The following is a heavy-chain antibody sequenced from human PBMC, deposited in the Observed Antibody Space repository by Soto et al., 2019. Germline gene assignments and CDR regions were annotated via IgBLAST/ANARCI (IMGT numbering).Heavy chain of an antibody. CDR1: SGSISSSNYY. CDR3: ARRGVVGSGYFDY. CDR2: IYYSGNT. V-gene: IGHV4-39*01. Sequence: QLQLQESGPGLVKPSETLSLTCTVSSGSISSSNYYWGWIRQPPGKGLEWIGNIYYSGNTYYNPSLKSRVTMSVDTSKNQISLNLSSVTAADTALYFCARRGVVGSGYFDYWGQGTLVTVSS. J-gene: IGHJ4*02. D-gene: IGHD1-26*01.